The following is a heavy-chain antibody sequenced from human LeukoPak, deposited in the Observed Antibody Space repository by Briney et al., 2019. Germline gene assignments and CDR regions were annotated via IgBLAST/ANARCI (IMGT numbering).Heavy chain of an antibody. CDR2: INPSGGST. Sequence: ASVKVSCKASGYTFTSYYMHWVRQAPGQGLDWMGIINPSGGSTSYAQKFQGRATMTRDMSTRTVYMELSSLTSEHTAVYYCAKDQVRDGYNDFDYWGQGTLVTVSS. D-gene: IGHD5-24*01. CDR1: GYTFTSYY. J-gene: IGHJ4*02. CDR3: AKDQVRDGYNDFDY. V-gene: IGHV1-46*01.